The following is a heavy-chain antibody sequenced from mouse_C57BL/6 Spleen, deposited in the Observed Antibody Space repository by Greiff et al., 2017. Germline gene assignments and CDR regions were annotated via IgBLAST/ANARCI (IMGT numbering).Heavy chain of an antibody. CDR1: GYTFTSYW. V-gene: IGHV1-52*01. Sequence: QVQLQQPGAELVRPGSSVKLSCKASGYTFTSYWMHWVKQRPIQGLEWIGNIDPSDSDTHYNQKFKDKATLTVDKSSSTAYMQLSSLTSEDSAVYYCAYGSSPYAMDYWGQGTSVTVSS. CDR3: AYGSSPYAMDY. CDR2: IDPSDSDT. J-gene: IGHJ4*01. D-gene: IGHD1-1*01.